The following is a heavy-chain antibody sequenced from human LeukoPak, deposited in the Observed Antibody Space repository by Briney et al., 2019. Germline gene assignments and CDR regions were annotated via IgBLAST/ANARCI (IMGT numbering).Heavy chain of an antibody. CDR2: ISNSGSTI. CDR3: ARSADSSGYFREITLYYFDY. Sequence: GGSLRLSCAASGFTFSDFYMTWIRQAPGKGLEWVSYISNSGSTIYYADSVKGRFTISRDNAKNSLYLQMNSLRAEDTAVYYCARSADSSGYFREITLYYFDYWGQGTLVTVSS. D-gene: IGHD3-22*01. V-gene: IGHV3-11*01. J-gene: IGHJ4*02. CDR1: GFTFSDFY.